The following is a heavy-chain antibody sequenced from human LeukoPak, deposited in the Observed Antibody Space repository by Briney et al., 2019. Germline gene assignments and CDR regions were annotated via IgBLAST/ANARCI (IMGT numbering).Heavy chain of an antibody. CDR1: GGSISSYY. CDR2: IYYSGST. Sequence: SETLSLTCTVSGGSISSYYWSWIRQPPGKGLEWIGYIYYSGSTNYNPSLKSRVTISVDTSKNQFSLKLSSVTAADTAVYYCARGAHYYDPLTNWFDSWGQGTLVTVSS. J-gene: IGHJ5*01. CDR3: ARGAHYYDPLTNWFDS. D-gene: IGHD3-22*01. V-gene: IGHV4-59*01.